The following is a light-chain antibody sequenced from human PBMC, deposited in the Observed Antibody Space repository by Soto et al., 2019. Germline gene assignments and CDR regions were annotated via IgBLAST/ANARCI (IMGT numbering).Light chain of an antibody. V-gene: IGLV3-1*01. J-gene: IGLJ2*01. Sequence: SYELTQPPSVSVSPGQTANITCSGDKLGDKYACWYQQRPGQSPVLVIYQHSKRPSGIPERFSGSNSGNTATLTISGTQAMDEADYYCQAWDSSPAIVVFGGGTELTVL. CDR3: QAWDSSPAIVV. CDR1: KLGDKY. CDR2: QHS.